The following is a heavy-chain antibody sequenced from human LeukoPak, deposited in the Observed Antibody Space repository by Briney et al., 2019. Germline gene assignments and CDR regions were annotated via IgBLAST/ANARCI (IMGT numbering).Heavy chain of an antibody. J-gene: IGHJ4*02. CDR2: IYHSGST. Sequence: SGTLSLTCAVSGGSISSSNWWSRVRQPPGKGLEWIGEIYHSGSTNYNPSLKSRVTISVDKSKNQFSLKLSSVTAADTAVYYCARAGKGGSYYEYYFDYWGQGTLVTVSS. V-gene: IGHV4-4*02. CDR1: GGSISSSNW. CDR3: ARAGKGGSYYEYYFDY. D-gene: IGHD1-26*01.